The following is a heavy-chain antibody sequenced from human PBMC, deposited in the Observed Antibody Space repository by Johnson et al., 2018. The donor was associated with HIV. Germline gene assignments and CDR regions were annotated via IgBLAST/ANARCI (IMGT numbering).Heavy chain of an antibody. CDR2: IWYDGSNK. CDR1: GFTFSSYG. Sequence: QVQLVESGGGVVQPGRSLRLSCAASGFTFSSYGMLWVRQAPGKGLEWVAVIWYDGSNKYYADSVKGRFTISRDNSKNTLYLQMNSRGAEDTAVYYCAKDQGDSSWTNDAFDIWGQGTMVTVSA. J-gene: IGHJ3*02. D-gene: IGHD6-13*01. CDR3: AKDQGDSSWTNDAFDI. V-gene: IGHV3-33*06.